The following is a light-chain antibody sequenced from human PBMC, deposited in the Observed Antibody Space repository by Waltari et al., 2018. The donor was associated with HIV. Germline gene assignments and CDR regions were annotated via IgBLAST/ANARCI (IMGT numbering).Light chain of an antibody. CDR2: DVR. Sequence: QSALTQPRSVSGSPGQSVTISCTGSSSDVGGYNYVSWYQQHPTKAPKLIIYDVRERPSGVPDRFSGSKSGNRACLTISGLQAEDEADYYCYSYAGSLLFGGGTKLTVL. J-gene: IGLJ2*01. CDR3: YSYAGSLL. CDR1: SSDVGGYNY. V-gene: IGLV2-11*01.